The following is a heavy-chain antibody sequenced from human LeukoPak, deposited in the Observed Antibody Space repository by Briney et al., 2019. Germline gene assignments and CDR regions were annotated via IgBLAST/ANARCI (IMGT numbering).Heavy chain of an antibody. CDR1: GGSFSGYY. D-gene: IGHD3-10*01. V-gene: IGHV4-34*01. CDR2: INHSGST. Sequence: SETLSLTCAVYGGSFSGYYWSWIRQPPGKGLEWIGEINHSGSTNYNPSLKSRVTISVDTSKNQFSLKLSSVTAADTAVYYCARAEGSGSYPFHYWGQGTMVTVSS. CDR3: ARAEGSGSYPFHY. J-gene: IGHJ4*02.